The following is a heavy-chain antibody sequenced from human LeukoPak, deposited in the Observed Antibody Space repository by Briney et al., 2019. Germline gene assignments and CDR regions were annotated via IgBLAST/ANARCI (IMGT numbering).Heavy chain of an antibody. CDR2: IYFGGRT. CDR1: GGSISSSSHY. V-gene: IGHV4-39*07. CDR3: ASGSPNYYDSSGLDY. Sequence: PSETLSLTCTVSGGSISSSSHYWGWLRQPPGKGLEWIVSIYFGGRTSYKPSLKSRITISVDTSKNQFSLKLNSVTAADTALYYCASGSPNYYDSSGLDYWGQGTLVTVSS. D-gene: IGHD3-22*01. J-gene: IGHJ4*02.